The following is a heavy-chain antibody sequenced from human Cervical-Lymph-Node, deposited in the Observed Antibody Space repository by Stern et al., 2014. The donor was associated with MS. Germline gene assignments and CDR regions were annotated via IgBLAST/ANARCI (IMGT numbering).Heavy chain of an antibody. CDR2: IIPILGIA. J-gene: IGHJ5*02. D-gene: IGHD2-2*01. CDR1: GGTFSSYT. CDR3: ARSSSTSWPNWFDP. Sequence: QVQLMQSGAEVKKPGSSVKVSCKDSGGTFSSYTISWVRQAPGQGLEWMGRIIPILGIANYAQKFQGRVTITADKSTSTAYMELSSLRSEDTAVYYCARSSSTSWPNWFDPWGQGTLVTVSS. V-gene: IGHV1-69*02.